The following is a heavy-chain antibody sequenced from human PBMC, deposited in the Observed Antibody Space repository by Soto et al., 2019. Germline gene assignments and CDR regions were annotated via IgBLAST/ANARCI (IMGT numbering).Heavy chain of an antibody. J-gene: IGHJ4*02. D-gene: IGHD6-19*01. CDR1: GITFSSYW. Sequence: PGGSLRLSCAASGITFSSYWMHWVRQAPGQGLVWVSRINRDGSSTNYADSVKGRFTISRDNAKNTLYLQMNSLRAEDTAVYYCAREAAVAGTVFDYWGPGVLVTGSS. CDR3: AREAAVAGTVFDY. CDR2: INRDGSST. V-gene: IGHV3-74*01.